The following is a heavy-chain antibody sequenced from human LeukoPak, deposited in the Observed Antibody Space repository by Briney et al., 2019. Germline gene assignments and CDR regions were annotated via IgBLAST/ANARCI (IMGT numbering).Heavy chain of an antibody. CDR3: ARAAYCGGDCQAWFDP. J-gene: IGHJ5*02. CDR1: GYTFTSYG. D-gene: IGHD2-21*01. Sequence: ASAKVSCKASGYTFTSYGISWVRQAPGQGLEWMGWISAYNGNTNYAQKLQGRVTMTTDTSTSTAYMELRSLRSDDTAVYYCARAAYCGGDCQAWFDPWGQGTLVTVSS. V-gene: IGHV1-18*01. CDR2: ISAYNGNT.